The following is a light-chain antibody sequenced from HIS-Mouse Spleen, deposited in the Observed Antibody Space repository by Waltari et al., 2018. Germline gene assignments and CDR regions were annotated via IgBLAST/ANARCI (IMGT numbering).Light chain of an antibody. V-gene: IGLV1-44*01. CDR1: SANIGSNT. J-gene: IGLJ3*02. Sequence: QSVLTQPPSASWTPGQRVTISCSGSSANIGSNTVNWYQQPPGTAPKLLIYSNNQRPSGVPDRFSGSKSGTSASLAISGLQSEDEADYYCAAWDDSLNGWVFGGGTKLTVL. CDR2: SNN. CDR3: AAWDDSLNGWV.